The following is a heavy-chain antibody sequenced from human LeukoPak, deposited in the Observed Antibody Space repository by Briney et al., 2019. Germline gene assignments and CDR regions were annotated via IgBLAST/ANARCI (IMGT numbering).Heavy chain of an antibody. CDR2: IYPGDSDT. Sequence: GESLNISCKGSGYSFSSYWIGWVRQMPGKGLEWMGIIYPGDSDTRYSPSFQGQVTISADKSINTAYLQWSSLKASDTAMYYCARHMALKNAFDIWARGTMVTVSS. CDR1: GYSFSSYW. V-gene: IGHV5-51*01. J-gene: IGHJ3*02. CDR3: ARHMALKNAFDI. D-gene: IGHD3-10*01.